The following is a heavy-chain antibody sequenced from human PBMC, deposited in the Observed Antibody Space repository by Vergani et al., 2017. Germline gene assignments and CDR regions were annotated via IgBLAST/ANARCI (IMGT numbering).Heavy chain of an antibody. CDR3: ARDNWNLNYFDY. CDR1: GGTFSSYA. J-gene: IGHJ4*02. D-gene: IGHD1-7*01. CDR2: IIPIFGTA. V-gene: IGHV1-69*01. Sequence: QVQLVQSGAEVKKPGSSVKVSCKASGGTFSSYAISWVRPAPGQGLEWMGGIIPIFGTANYAQKFQGRVTITADESTSTAYMELSSLRSEDTAVYYGARDNWNLNYFDYWGQGTLVTVSS.